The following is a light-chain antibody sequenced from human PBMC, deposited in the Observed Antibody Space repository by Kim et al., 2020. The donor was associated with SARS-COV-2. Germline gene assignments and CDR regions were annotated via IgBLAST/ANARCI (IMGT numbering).Light chain of an antibody. Sequence: LSPGERAPLSCRASQVVSTFLAWYQQKPGQAPRLLIHDASNRANGIPARFSGSGSGTDFTLTISSLEPGDFAVYYCQQRISWPFTFGPGTKVDIK. V-gene: IGKV3-11*01. J-gene: IGKJ3*01. CDR3: QQRISWPFT. CDR1: QVVSTF. CDR2: DAS.